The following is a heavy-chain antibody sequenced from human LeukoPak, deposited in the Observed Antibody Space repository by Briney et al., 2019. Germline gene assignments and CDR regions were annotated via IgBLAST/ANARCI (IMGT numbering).Heavy chain of an antibody. Sequence: ASVKVSCKASGYTFTGYYMHWVRQAPGQGLEWMGWINSNSGGTDYAQKFQGRVTMARDTSISTAYMELSSLTSDDTAVYYCSRGRADGYSGYDFGDYWGQGTLVTVSS. CDR2: INSNSGGT. J-gene: IGHJ4*02. CDR1: GYTFTGYY. V-gene: IGHV1-2*02. D-gene: IGHD5-12*01. CDR3: SRGRADGYSGYDFGDY.